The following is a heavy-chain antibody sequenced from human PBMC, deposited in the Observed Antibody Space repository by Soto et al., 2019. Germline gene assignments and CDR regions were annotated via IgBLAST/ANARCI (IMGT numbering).Heavy chain of an antibody. D-gene: IGHD6-13*01. V-gene: IGHV3-23*01. J-gene: IGHJ6*02. CDR1: GFTFSSYA. CDR2: ISGSGGST. Sequence: GGSLRLSCAASGFTFSSYAMSWVRQAPGKGLEWVSAISGSGGSTYYADSVKGRFTISRDNSKNTLYLQMNSLRAEDTAVYYCAKATGYSKPVYYYYGMDVWGQGTTVTVSS. CDR3: AKATGYSKPVYYYYGMDV.